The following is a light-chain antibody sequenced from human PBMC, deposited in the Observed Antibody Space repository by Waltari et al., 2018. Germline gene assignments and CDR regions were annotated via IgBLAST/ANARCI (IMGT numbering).Light chain of an antibody. CDR3: QQYFSTYVYT. J-gene: IGKJ2*01. Sequence: DIVMTQSPDSLAVSLGERATINCKSSQSVLYSSNNKNYLAWYQQKPGQAPKLVIYWATTREAGVPDRCSGSGSGTDFTLTISSLQAEDVAVYYCQQYFSTYVYTFGQGTRLEIK. V-gene: IGKV4-1*01. CDR2: WAT. CDR1: QSVLYSSNNKNY.